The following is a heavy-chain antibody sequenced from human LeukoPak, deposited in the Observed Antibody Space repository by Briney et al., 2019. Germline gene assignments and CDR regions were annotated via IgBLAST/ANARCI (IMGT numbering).Heavy chain of an antibody. D-gene: IGHD3-9*01. J-gene: IGHJ4*02. CDR3: AKWGDYDVLTGYYDSDY. V-gene: IGHV3-23*01. CDR2: IVGSGVST. Sequence: GASLRLSCAASGFTFTNYAMSWVRQAPGKGLEWVSAIVGSGVSTYYADSVKGRFTISRDNSEDTLYLQMNSLRAEDTAVYYCAKWGDYDVLTGYYDSDYWGQGTRVTVSS. CDR1: GFTFTNYA.